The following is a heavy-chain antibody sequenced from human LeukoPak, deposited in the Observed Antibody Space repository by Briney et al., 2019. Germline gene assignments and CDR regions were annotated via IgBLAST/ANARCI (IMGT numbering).Heavy chain of an antibody. CDR2: ISSSSTI. V-gene: IGHV3-48*04. CDR3: ARDPHGYWWFDP. Sequence: GGSLRLSCATSGFTFSSYSMNWVRQAPGKGLEWVSYISSSSTIYYADSVKGRFTISRDNAKNSLYLQMNSLRAEDTAVYYCARDPHGYWWFDPWGQGTLVTVSS. CDR1: GFTFSSYS. J-gene: IGHJ5*02. D-gene: IGHD3-22*01.